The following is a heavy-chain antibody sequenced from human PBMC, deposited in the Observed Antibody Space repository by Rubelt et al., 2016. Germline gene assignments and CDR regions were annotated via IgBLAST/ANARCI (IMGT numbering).Heavy chain of an antibody. CDR3: ARVVRSPNQLLAAYYYYDMDV. CDR1: GFSLRTSGMC. V-gene: IGHV2-70*15. CDR2: IDWDDDP. J-gene: IGHJ6*02. Sequence: QVTLRESGPALVKPTQTLTLTCTFSGFSLRTSGMCVRWIRQPPGKALEWLARIDWDDDPYSSTSLTTRLTISNDTTKNPLFLTITNTDPVDTATYYCARVVRSPNQLLAAYYYYDMDVWGQGTTVTVSS. D-gene: IGHD2-2*01.